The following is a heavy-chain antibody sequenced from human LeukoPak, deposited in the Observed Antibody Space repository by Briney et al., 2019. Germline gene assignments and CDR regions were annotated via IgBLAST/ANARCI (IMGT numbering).Heavy chain of an antibody. CDR1: GGSFSGYY. CDR2: INHSGST. J-gene: IGHJ2*01. V-gene: IGHV4-34*01. Sequence: KPSETLSLTCAVYGGSFSGYYWSWIRQPPGEGREWIGEINHSGSTNYNPSLKSRVTIPVDTSKNPSSLKQSSVTAADPAVYYCARAEVGATSWFFDLGGGGTRVTVSS. CDR3: ARAEVGATSWFFDL. D-gene: IGHD1-26*01.